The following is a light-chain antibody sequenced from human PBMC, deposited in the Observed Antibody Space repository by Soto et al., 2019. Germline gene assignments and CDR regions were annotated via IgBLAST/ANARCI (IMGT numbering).Light chain of an antibody. CDR2: EDN. Sequence: NFMLTQPHSVSESPGKTVTISCTRSSGSIASNYVQWYQQRPGSAPTTVIYEDNQRPSGVPDRFSGSIDSSSNSASLTISGLKTEDEADYYCQSYDRSNQWVFGGGTKLTVL. V-gene: IGLV6-57*03. J-gene: IGLJ3*02. CDR3: QSYDRSNQWV. CDR1: SGSIASNY.